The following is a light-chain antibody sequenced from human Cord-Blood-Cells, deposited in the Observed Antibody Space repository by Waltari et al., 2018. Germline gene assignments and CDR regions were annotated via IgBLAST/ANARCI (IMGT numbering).Light chain of an antibody. V-gene: IGKV1-5*03. CDR2: KAS. J-gene: IGKJ2*01. CDR3: QQYNSYPYT. Sequence: DIQMTQSPTTLSASVGDRVTITCRASQSISSWLAWYQQKPGKAPKLLIYKASSLESGVPSRFSGSGSGTEFTLTISSLQPDDFATYYCQQYNSYPYTFGQGTKLEIK. CDR1: QSISSW.